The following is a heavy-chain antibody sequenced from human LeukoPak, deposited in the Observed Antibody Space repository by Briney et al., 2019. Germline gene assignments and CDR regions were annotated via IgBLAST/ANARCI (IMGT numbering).Heavy chain of an antibody. CDR3: ATTNTGAFDI. D-gene: IGHD2-8*02. J-gene: IGHJ3*02. Sequence: ASVKVSCKASGYTFTSYGISWVRQAPGQGLEWMGWISAYNGHSNYAQKLQGRVTMTTDTSTSTAYMDLRSLRSDDTAVYYCATTNTGAFDIWGQGTVVTVSS. CDR1: GYTFTSYG. CDR2: ISAYNGHS. V-gene: IGHV1-18*01.